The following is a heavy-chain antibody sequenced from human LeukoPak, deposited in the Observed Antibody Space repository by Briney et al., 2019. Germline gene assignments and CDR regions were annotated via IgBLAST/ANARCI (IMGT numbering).Heavy chain of an antibody. Sequence: GGSLRLSCAASGVTFSDYYMSWIRQAPGKGLEWVSYISSSGSTIYHADSVKGRFTICRDNAKNSLCLQMNSLSAEDTAVYYCARGSGYYYYYYMDVWGKGTTVTVSS. CDR3: ARGSGYYYYYYMDV. V-gene: IGHV3-11*04. J-gene: IGHJ6*03. CDR2: ISSSGSTI. CDR1: GVTFSDYY.